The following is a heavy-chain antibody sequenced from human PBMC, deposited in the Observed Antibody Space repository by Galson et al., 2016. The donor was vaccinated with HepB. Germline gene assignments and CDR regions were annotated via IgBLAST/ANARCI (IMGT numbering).Heavy chain of an antibody. CDR3: VRQEVVEIFSPGLDV. V-gene: IGHV3-11*01. J-gene: IGHJ6*02. CDR1: GFTLSDYS. D-gene: IGHD2-15*01. Sequence: SLRLSCAASGFTLSDYSMNWVRQAPGTGLVWLSYIGGSGPDIYYADSVRGRFSISRDNTKNSLFLQMSGLRVEDSGIYYCVRQEVVEIFSPGLDVWGRGTTVTVS. CDR2: IGGSGPDI.